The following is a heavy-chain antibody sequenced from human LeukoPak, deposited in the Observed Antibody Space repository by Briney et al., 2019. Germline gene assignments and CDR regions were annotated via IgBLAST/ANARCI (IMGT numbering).Heavy chain of an antibody. Sequence: GGSLRLSCAASGFTFSSYSMNWVRQAPGKGLEWVSYISSSSSAIYYADSVKGRFTISRDNAKNSLYLQMNSLRAEDTAVYYCARHVVAVDFDYWGKGTLVTVSS. D-gene: IGHD3-22*01. V-gene: IGHV3-48*01. CDR2: ISSSSSAI. J-gene: IGHJ4*02. CDR3: ARHVVAVDFDY. CDR1: GFTFSSYS.